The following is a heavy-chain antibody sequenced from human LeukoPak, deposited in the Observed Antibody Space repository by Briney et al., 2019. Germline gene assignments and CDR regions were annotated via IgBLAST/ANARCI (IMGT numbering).Heavy chain of an antibody. Sequence: GGSLRLSCAASGFTFSSHGLHWVRQAPGKGLEWVSIIWYDGSDEYYADSVKGRFTISRDNSKNTLYLQMNSLRAEDTAVYYCARDGGYHSSGPFDYWGQGTLVTVSS. V-gene: IGHV3-33*01. CDR1: GFTFSSHG. CDR2: IWYDGSDE. D-gene: IGHD3-22*01. J-gene: IGHJ4*02. CDR3: ARDGGYHSSGPFDY.